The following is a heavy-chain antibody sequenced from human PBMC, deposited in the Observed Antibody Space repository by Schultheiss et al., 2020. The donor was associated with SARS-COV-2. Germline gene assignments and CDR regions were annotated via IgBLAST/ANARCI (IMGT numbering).Heavy chain of an antibody. V-gene: IGHV4-31*03. Sequence: LRLSCTVSGGSIRSGDYYWSWIRQHPGKGLEWIGYIYYSGSTYYNPSLKSRVTISVDTSKNQFSLKLSSVTAADTAVYYCARITANDYGDYGGAYYFDYWGQGTLVTVSS. CDR3: ARITANDYGDYGGAYYFDY. D-gene: IGHD4-17*01. CDR1: GGSIRSGDYY. CDR2: IYYSGST. J-gene: IGHJ4*02.